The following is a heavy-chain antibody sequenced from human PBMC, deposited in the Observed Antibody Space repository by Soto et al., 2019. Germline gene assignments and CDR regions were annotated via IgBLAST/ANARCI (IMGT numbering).Heavy chain of an antibody. D-gene: IGHD2-21*02. Sequence: QVQLQESGPGLVKPSGTLSLTCSVSSVSISSGYWWSWVRQPPGKGLEWIGEIWHGGNTNYNPSLETRVTITVDKSKNLFSLTLTSVTAADKAVYYCAKADSYCLDHCGKGTMVTVSP. V-gene: IGHV4-4*02. CDR3: AKADSYCLDH. J-gene: IGHJ4*02. CDR2: IWHGGNT. CDR1: SVSISSGYW.